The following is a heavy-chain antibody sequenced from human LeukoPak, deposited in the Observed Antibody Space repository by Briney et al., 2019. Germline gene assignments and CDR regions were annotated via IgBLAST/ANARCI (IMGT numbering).Heavy chain of an antibody. D-gene: IGHD5-18*01. Sequence: SETLSLTCTVSGGSINSGGYYWSWIHQHPGKGLEWIGYIYYSGSTYYNPSLKSRVTISVDTSKIQFSLKLSSVTAADTAVYYCAILRGYSYGYFEYWGQGTLVTVSS. CDR1: GGSINSGGYY. CDR2: IYYSGST. J-gene: IGHJ4*02. CDR3: AILRGYSYGYFEY. V-gene: IGHV4-31*03.